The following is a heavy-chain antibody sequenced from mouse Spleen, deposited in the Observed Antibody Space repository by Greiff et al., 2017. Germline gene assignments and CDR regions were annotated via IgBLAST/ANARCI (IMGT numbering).Heavy chain of an antibody. CDR2: IYPRSGNT. V-gene: IGHV1-81*01. D-gene: IGHD2-5*01. Sequence: VMLVESGAELARPGASVKLSCKASGYTFTSYGISWVKQRTGQGLEWIGEIYPRSGNTYYNEKFKGKATLTADKSSSTAYMELRSLTSEDSAVYFCARGGYSIYYAMDYWGQGTSVTVSS. CDR1: GYTFTSYG. J-gene: IGHJ4*01. CDR3: ARGGYSIYYAMDY.